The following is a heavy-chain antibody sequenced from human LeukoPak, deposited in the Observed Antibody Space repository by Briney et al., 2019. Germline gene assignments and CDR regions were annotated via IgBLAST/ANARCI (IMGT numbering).Heavy chain of an antibody. J-gene: IGHJ5*02. CDR2: ISYDGSDK. CDR1: GFTFSSYA. V-gene: IGHV3-30-3*01. CDR3: AKDFYDTSNWFDP. Sequence: PGGSLRLSCAASGFTFSSYAMHWVRQAPGKGLEWVAVISYDGSDKYYADSVKGRFTISRDNSKNTLYLQMNSLRAEDTAVYYCAKDFYDTSNWFDPWGQGTLVTVSS. D-gene: IGHD3-9*01.